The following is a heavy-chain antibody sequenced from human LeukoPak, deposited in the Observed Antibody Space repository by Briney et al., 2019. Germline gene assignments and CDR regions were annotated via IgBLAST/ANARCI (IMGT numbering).Heavy chain of an antibody. Sequence: GGSLRLSCAASGFTFSSYAMSWVRQAPGKGLEWVANIKQDGSEKYYVDSVKGRFTISRDNAKNSLYLQMNSLRAEDTAVYYCARRAGAYSHPYDYWGQGTLVTVSS. CDR3: ARRAGAYSHPYDY. D-gene: IGHD4/OR15-4a*01. V-gene: IGHV3-7*03. CDR1: GFTFSSYA. J-gene: IGHJ4*02. CDR2: IKQDGSEK.